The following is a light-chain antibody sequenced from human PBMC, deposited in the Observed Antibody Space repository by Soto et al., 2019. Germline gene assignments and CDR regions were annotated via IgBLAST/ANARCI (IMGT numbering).Light chain of an antibody. Sequence: DIVMTQSPDSLAVSLGERATINCKSSQSVLYTSINKNHLAWYQHKPGQPPKLLIYWASTRESGVPDRFSGSGSGTDFTLTISSLQAEDVAVYYCQQYYSPPHTFGQGTKLEIK. CDR3: QQYYSPPHT. CDR2: WAS. CDR1: QSVLYTSINKNH. V-gene: IGKV4-1*01. J-gene: IGKJ2*01.